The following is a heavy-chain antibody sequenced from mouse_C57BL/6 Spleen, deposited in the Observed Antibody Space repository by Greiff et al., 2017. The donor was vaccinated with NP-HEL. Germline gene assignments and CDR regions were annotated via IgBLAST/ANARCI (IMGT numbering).Heavy chain of an antibody. CDR2: IHPNSGST. CDR3: AREGVYYDYPHWYFDV. D-gene: IGHD2-4*01. Sequence: VQLQQPGAELVKPGASVKLSCKASGYTFTSYWMHWVKQRPGQGLEWIGMIHPNSGSTNYNEKFKSKATLTVDKSSSTAYMQLSSLTSEDSAVYYCAREGVYYDYPHWYFDVWGTGTTVTVSS. J-gene: IGHJ1*03. CDR1: GYTFTSYW. V-gene: IGHV1-64*01.